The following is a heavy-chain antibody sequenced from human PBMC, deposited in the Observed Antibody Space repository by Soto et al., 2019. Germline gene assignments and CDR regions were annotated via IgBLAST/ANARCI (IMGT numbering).Heavy chain of an antibody. Sequence: GASVKVSCKASGGTFSSYAISWVRQAPGQGLEWMGGIIPIFGTANYAQKFQGRVTITADESTSTAYMELSSLRSEDTAVYYCAGAPSGSYYFLDYWGQGTLVTVSS. V-gene: IGHV1-69*13. J-gene: IGHJ4*02. D-gene: IGHD1-26*01. CDR2: IIPIFGTA. CDR1: GGTFSSYA. CDR3: AGAPSGSYYFLDY.